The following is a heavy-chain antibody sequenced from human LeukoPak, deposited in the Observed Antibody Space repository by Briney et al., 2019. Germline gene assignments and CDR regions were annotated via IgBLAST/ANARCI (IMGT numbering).Heavy chain of an antibody. CDR1: GGTFSSYA. CDR3: ARDKLEYYYGSS. V-gene: IGHV1-69*13. D-gene: IGHD3-10*01. Sequence: ASVKVSCKASGGTFSSYAISWVRQAPGLGLEWMGGIIPIFGTANYAQKFQGRVTITADESTSTAYMELSSLRSEDTAVYYCARDKLEYYYGSSWGQGTLVTVSS. J-gene: IGHJ4*02. CDR2: IIPIFGTA.